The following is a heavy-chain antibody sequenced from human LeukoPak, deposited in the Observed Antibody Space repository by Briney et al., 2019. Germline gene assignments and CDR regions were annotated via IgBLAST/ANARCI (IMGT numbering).Heavy chain of an antibody. V-gene: IGHV4-38-2*01. CDR3: ARVHDRRGAFDI. J-gene: IGHJ3*02. CDR2: IYHDGST. CDR1: GYSIGSGYY. Sequence: SETLSLTCAVSGYSIGSGYYCCCILQPPGQGLQEIGSIYHDGSTYNHPSLNRRISISVEASKKQFSLNLSSVTAADTAVYYCARVHDRRGAFDIWGQGTRVTVSS. D-gene: IGHD3-22*01.